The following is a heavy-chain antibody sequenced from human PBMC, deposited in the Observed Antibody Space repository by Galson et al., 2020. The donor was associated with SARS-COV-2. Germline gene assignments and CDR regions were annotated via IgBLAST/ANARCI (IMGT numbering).Heavy chain of an antibody. CDR2: TYYMSKWYN. CDR1: GDSLSSDSAA. CDR3: ARSPGKTVARTMDV. Sequence: SQTLSLTCAISGDSLSSDSAAWNWIRQSPSRGLEWLGRTYYMSKWYNDYAVSMKSRITFNPDTSKNHFSLQLNSVTPEDTAVYYCARSPGKTVARTMDVWGQGTTVTVSS. D-gene: IGHD6-19*01. J-gene: IGHJ6*02. V-gene: IGHV6-1*01.